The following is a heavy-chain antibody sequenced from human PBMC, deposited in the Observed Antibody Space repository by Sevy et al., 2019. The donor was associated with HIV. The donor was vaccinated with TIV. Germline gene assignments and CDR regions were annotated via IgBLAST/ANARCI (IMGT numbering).Heavy chain of an antibody. CDR1: GGSITSLY. V-gene: IGHV4-59*08. CDR3: AGENAWGRGYS. D-gene: IGHD1-26*01. J-gene: IGHJ4*02. Sequence: SETLSLTCTVSGGSITSLYWNWIRQPPGKGLELIGNIYYNGHINYNPSLKSRVTLSLDTSTNQFSLRLSSVTAADTAMYYCAGENAWGRGYSWGQGTLVTVSS. CDR2: IYYNGHI.